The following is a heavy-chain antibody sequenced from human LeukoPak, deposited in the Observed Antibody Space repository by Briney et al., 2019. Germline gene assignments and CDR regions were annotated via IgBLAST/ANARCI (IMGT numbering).Heavy chain of an antibody. CDR1: AFVFNSYS. Sequence: GGSLRLSCEGSAFVFNSYSMHWVRQAPGKGLQWVAVISKDGTNTFYADSVKGRFSLARDNSKNTVYLRMNSLRPEDTSVYFCARGGFHENGGYYFSRDWYFDVWGRGTLVTVSS. CDR3: ARGGFHENGGYYFSRDWYFDV. CDR2: ISKDGTNT. D-gene: IGHD3-22*01. J-gene: IGHJ2*01. V-gene: IGHV3-30*04.